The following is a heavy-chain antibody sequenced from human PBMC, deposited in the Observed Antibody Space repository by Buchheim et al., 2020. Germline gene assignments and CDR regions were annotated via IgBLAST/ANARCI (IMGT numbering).Heavy chain of an antibody. V-gene: IGHV3-30*04. J-gene: IGHJ4*02. CDR2: ISYDGSNK. D-gene: IGHD3-9*01. Sequence: QVQLVESGGGVVQPGRSLRLSCAASGFTFSSYAMHWVRQAPGKGLEWVAAISYDGSNKYYADSVKGRFTISRDNSKNTLYLQMNSLRGEDTAVYYDAGSFMTGYFDWLARFDYWGQGTL. CDR3: AGSFMTGYFDWLARFDY. CDR1: GFTFSSYA.